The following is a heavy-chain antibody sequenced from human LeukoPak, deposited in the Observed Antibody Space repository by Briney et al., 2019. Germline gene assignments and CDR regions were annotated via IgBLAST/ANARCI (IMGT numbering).Heavy chain of an antibody. CDR1: GGSFSGYY. Sequence: SETLSLTCAVYGGSFSGYYWSWIRQPPGKGLEWIGEINHSGSTIYNPSLKSRVTISVDTSKNQFSLQLNSVTAADTAVYYCARGAPKEIQLWLRLRGVAFDIWGQGTMVTVSS. J-gene: IGHJ3*02. V-gene: IGHV4-34*01. CDR3: ARGAPKEIQLWLRLRGVAFDI. CDR2: INHSGST. D-gene: IGHD5-18*01.